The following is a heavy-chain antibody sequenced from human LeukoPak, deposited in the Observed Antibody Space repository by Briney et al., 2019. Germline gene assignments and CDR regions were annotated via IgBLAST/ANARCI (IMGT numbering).Heavy chain of an antibody. CDR3: ARGRITMVRGVIITRADWFDP. CDR1: GGTFSSYA. CDR2: IIPIFGTA. V-gene: IGHV1-69*13. Sequence: ASVKVSCKASGGTFSSYAISWVRQVPGQGLEWMGGIIPIFGTANYAQKFQGRVTITADESTSTAYMELSSLRSEDTAVYYCARGRITMVRGVIITRADWFDPWGQGTLVTVSS. J-gene: IGHJ5*02. D-gene: IGHD3-10*01.